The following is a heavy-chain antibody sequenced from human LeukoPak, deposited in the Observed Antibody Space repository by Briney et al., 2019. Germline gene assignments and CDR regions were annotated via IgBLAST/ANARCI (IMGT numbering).Heavy chain of an antibody. D-gene: IGHD6-13*01. J-gene: IGHJ4*02. CDR3: ARGYSSSWLGYFDY. Sequence: GGSLRRSCAASGFTFSSYGIHWVRQAPGKGLEWVAVVSSDGSNKYYADSVKGRFTISRDTSKNTLYLQMNSLGTEDTAVYYCARGYSSSWLGYFDYWGQGTLVTVSS. CDR2: VSSDGSNK. V-gene: IGHV3-30*03. CDR1: GFTFSSYG.